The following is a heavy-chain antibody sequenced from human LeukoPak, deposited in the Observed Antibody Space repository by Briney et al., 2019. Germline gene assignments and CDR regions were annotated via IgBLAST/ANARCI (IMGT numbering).Heavy chain of an antibody. CDR2: ISSSGSTI. CDR1: GFTFSSYE. J-gene: IGHJ4*02. Sequence: PGGSLRLSCAASGFTFSSYEMNWVRQAPGKGLEWVSYISSSGSTIYYADSVKGRFTISRDNAKNSLYLQMNSLRAEDTAVYYCARGYYDYVWGSYRPYYFDYWGQGTLVTVSS. CDR3: ARGYYDYVWGSYRPYYFDY. V-gene: IGHV3-48*03. D-gene: IGHD3-16*02.